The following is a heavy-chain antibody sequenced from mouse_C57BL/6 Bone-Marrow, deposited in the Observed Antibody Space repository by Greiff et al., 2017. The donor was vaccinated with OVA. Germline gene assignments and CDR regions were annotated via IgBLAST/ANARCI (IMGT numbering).Heavy chain of an antibody. V-gene: IGHV6-3*01. CDR2: IRLKSDNYAT. J-gene: IGHJ3*01. Sequence: EVMLVESGGGLVQPGGSMKLSCVASGFTFSNYWMNWVRQSPEKGLEWVAQIRLKSDNYATHYAESVKGRFTISRDDSKSSVYLQMNNLRAEDTGIYYCTKDGYRAWFAYWGQGTLVTVSA. D-gene: IGHD2-3*01. CDR3: TKDGYRAWFAY. CDR1: GFTFSNYW.